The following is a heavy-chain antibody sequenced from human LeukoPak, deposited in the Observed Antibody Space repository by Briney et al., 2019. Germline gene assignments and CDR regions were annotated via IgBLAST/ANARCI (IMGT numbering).Heavy chain of an antibody. D-gene: IGHD6-13*01. CDR3: AKAGSWYGSYYFDY. CDR2: ISWNSGSI. J-gene: IGHJ4*02. CDR1: GFTFDDYA. Sequence: GGSLRLSCAASGFTFDDYAMHWVRQAPGKGLEWVSGISWNSGSIGYADSVKGRFTISRDNAKNSLYLQMNSLRAEDTALYYCAKAGSWYGSYYFDYWGQGTLVTVSP. V-gene: IGHV3-9*01.